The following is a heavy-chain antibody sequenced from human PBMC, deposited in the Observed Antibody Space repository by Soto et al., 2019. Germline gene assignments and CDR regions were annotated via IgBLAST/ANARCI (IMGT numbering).Heavy chain of an antibody. CDR1: GGSISSGDYY. Sequence: TLSLTCTVSGGSISSGDYYWSWIRQPPGKGLEWIGYIYYSGSTYYNPSLKSRVTISVDTSKNQFSLKLSSVTAADTAVYYCARVRGITGTTSDYWGQGTLVTVSS. V-gene: IGHV4-30-4*01. CDR2: IYYSGST. CDR3: ARVRGITGTTSDY. D-gene: IGHD1-7*01. J-gene: IGHJ4*02.